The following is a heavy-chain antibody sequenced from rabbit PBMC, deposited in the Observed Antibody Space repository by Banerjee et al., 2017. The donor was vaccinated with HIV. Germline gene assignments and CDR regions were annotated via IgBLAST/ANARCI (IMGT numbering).Heavy chain of an antibody. V-gene: IGHV1S45*01. Sequence: QEQLVESGGGLVTTGASLTLTCTASGFTLSSYWICWVRQAPGKGLEWIACIYGGSSGSTYYASWANGRFTISRSTSLNTVDLKMTSLTAADTATYFCARGGYSDSYVGDGYAPNAFDPWGPGTLVTVS. D-gene: IGHD6-1*01. J-gene: IGHJ2*01. CDR1: GFTLSSYW. CDR3: ARGGYSDSYVGDGYAPNAFDP. CDR2: IYGGSSGST.